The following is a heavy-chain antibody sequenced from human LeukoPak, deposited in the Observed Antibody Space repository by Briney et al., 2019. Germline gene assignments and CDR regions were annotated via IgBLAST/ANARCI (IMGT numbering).Heavy chain of an antibody. Sequence: GRSLRLSCAASRFTFSIYAMHWVRQAPGKGPEWVAVISYDGSNKYNADSVKGRFTISRDNSRNTLFLQMNSLRAEDTAVYYCARGGPQAYCGGDCYFDQWGQGTLVTVSS. CDR3: ARGGPQAYCGGDCYFDQ. J-gene: IGHJ4*02. D-gene: IGHD2-21*02. CDR2: ISYDGSNK. CDR1: RFTFSIYA. V-gene: IGHV3-30-3*01.